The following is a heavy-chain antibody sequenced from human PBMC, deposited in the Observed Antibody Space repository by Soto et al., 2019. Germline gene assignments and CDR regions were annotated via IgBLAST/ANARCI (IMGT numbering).Heavy chain of an antibody. D-gene: IGHD6-19*01. CDR1: GGSISSSY. CDR2: IYYSGTT. Sequence: SETLSLTCTVSGGSISSSYWSWIRQPPGKGLGWIAYIYYSGTTNYNPSLESRVTTSIDTSKNQFSLRLTSVTAADTAVYYCARSVVHQWLVHDAFDIWGQGXLVTV. V-gene: IGHV4-59*01. CDR3: ARSVVHQWLVHDAFDI. J-gene: IGHJ3*02.